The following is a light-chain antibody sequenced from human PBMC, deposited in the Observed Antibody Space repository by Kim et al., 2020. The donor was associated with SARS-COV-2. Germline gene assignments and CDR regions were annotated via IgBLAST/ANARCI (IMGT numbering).Light chain of an antibody. V-gene: IGLV2-11*01. Sequence: QSALTQPRSVSGSPGQSVTISCTGTSSDVGGYNYVSWYQQHPGKAPKLMIYDVSKRPSGVPDRFSGSKSGNTASLTISGLQAEDEADYYCCSYAGSDTPLYFFGTETNVT. CDR1: SSDVGGYNY. J-gene: IGLJ1*01. CDR3: CSYAGSDTPLYF. CDR2: DVS.